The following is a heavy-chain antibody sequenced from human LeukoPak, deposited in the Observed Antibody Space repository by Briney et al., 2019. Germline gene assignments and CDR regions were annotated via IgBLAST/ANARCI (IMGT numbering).Heavy chain of an antibody. J-gene: IGHJ6*03. CDR3: ARDIYATVTRGYYYYYMDV. Sequence: SQTLSLTCTVSGGSISSGSYYWSWIRQPAGKGLEWIGRIYTSGSTNYNPSLKSRVTISVDTSKNQFSLKLSSVTAADTAMYYCARDIYATVTRGYYYYYMDVWGKGTTVTISS. CDR2: IYTSGST. CDR1: GGSISSGSYY. V-gene: IGHV4-61*02. D-gene: IGHD4-17*01.